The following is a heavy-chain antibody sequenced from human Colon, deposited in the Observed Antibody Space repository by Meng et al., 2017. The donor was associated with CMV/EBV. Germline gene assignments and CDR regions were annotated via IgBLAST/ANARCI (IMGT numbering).Heavy chain of an antibody. CDR3: ARVYEYSSSWGSDY. V-gene: IGHV1-18*01. J-gene: IGHJ4*02. CDR1: VYVFYLYG. CDR2: ISAENRYT. Sequence: QVALGQAVSEVKKPGATVQVSVKTSVYVFYLYGITWVRQAPGQGLEWMGWISAENRYTSYAQKLEGRVTMTRDTSTSTAYMELRSLRSDDTAVYYCARVYEYSSSWGSDYWGQGTLVTVSS. D-gene: IGHD6-6*01.